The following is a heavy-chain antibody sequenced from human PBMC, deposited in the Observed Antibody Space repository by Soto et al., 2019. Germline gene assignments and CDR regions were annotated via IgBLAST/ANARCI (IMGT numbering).Heavy chain of an antibody. CDR1: GGSFSGYY. D-gene: IGHD3-22*01. J-gene: IGHJ6*02. CDR3: ARERRYLYYDSSGYRALLRSHYYYGMDV. V-gene: IGHV4-34*01. Sequence: SETLSLTCAVYGGSFSGYYWSWIRQPPGKGLEWIGEINHSGSTNYNPSLKSRVTVSVDTSKNQFSLKLSSVTAADTAVYYCARERRYLYYDSSGYRALLRSHYYYGMDVWGQGTTVTVSS. CDR2: INHSGST.